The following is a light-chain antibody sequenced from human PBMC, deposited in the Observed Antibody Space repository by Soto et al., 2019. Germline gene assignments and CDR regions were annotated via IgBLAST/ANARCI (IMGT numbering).Light chain of an antibody. CDR2: DVS. CDR3: SSFSAASPL. CDR1: SNDIGGYNY. J-gene: IGLJ1*01. Sequence: VPPLSSSIPGLPDQSFAIASAATSNDIGGYNYVSWYQHHPGTAPKLIIYDVSSRPSGVSHRFSGSKSGKTASLAISGLQAEDGADYYCSSFSAASPLFGTGTKVNVL. V-gene: IGLV2-14*01.